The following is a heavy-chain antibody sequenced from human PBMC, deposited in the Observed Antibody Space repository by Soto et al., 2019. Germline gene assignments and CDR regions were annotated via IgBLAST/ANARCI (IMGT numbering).Heavy chain of an antibody. CDR2: IYYSGST. CDR3: ARSSPAFWSGYPPRGWFDP. V-gene: IGHV4-31*03. D-gene: IGHD3-3*01. CDR1: GGSISSGGYY. Sequence: SETLSLTCTVSGGSISSGGYYWSWIRQHPGKGLEWIGYIYYSGSTYYNPSLKSRVTISVDTSKNQFSLKLSSVTAADTAVYYCARSSPAFWSGYPPRGWFDPWGQGTLVTVS. J-gene: IGHJ5*02.